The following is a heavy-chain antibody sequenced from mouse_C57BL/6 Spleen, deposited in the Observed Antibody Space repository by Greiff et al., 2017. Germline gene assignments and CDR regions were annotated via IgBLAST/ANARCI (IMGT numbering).Heavy chain of an antibody. J-gene: IGHJ4*01. CDR1: GYTFTSYW. Sequence: QVQLQQPGAELVRPGSSVKLSCKASGYTFTSYWMDWVKQRPGQGLEWIGNIYPSASETHYNQKFKDKATLTVDTSSSKADMQLSSLTSEDSSVYYCARDYYVISYDSMDYWGQGTSVTVSS. D-gene: IGHD1-1*01. CDR3: ARDYYVISYDSMDY. V-gene: IGHV1-61*01. CDR2: IYPSASET.